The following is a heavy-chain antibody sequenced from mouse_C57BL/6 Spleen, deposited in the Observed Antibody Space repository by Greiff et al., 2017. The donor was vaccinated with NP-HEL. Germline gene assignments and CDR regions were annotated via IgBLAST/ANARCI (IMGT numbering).Heavy chain of an antibody. J-gene: IGHJ4*01. CDR1: GYTFTSYW. D-gene: IGHD1-1*01. V-gene: IGHV1-72*01. Sequence: VQLQQPGAELVKPGASVKLSCKASGYTFTSYWMHWVKQRPGRGLEWIGRIDPNSGGTKYNEKFKSKATLTVDKPSSTAYMQLSSLTSEDSAVYYCARRTTVVENYAMDYWGQGTSVTVSS. CDR3: ARRTTVVENYAMDY. CDR2: IDPNSGGT.